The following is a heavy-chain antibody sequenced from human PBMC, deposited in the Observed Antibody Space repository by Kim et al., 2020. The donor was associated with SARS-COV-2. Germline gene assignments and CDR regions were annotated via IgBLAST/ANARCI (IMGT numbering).Heavy chain of an antibody. CDR1: GFTFDDYA. Sequence: GGSLRLSCVVSGFTFDDYAMHWVRQVPGKGLEWVSGMSWNSNNRAYADSVKGRFTISRDNAKNSLFLQMNSLRPEDTALYYCAKSGDYNWAPYSSGWY. CDR2: MSWNSNNR. J-gene: IGHJ2*01. V-gene: IGHV3-9*01. CDR3: AKSGDYNWAPYSSGWY. D-gene: IGHD6-19*01.